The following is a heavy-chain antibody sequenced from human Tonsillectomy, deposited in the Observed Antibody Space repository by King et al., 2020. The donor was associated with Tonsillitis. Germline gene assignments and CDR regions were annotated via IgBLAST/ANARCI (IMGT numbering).Heavy chain of an antibody. CDR3: AHNNYDYVWGSYRYTNFDY. Sequence: TLKESGPTLVKPPQTLTLTCTFSGFSLSTGVGVGWIRQPPGKALEWLALIYWNDDKLYNPSLKTRLTITKDSSTNQVVLTMTNMDPVDTATYYCAHNNYDYVWGSYRYTNFDYWGQGTLVTVSS. V-gene: IGHV2-5*01. J-gene: IGHJ4*02. D-gene: IGHD3-16*02. CDR2: IYWNDDK. CDR1: GFSLSTGVG.